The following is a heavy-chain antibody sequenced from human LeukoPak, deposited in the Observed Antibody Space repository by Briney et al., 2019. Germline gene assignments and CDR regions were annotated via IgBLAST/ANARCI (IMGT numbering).Heavy chain of an antibody. D-gene: IGHD6-13*01. J-gene: IGHJ6*02. CDR3: ARQYSSSWYDYYYGMDV. CDR1: GYSFTSYW. V-gene: IGHV5-51*01. CDR2: IYPGDPDT. Sequence: GESLKISCKGSGYSFTSYWIGWVRQMPGKGLEWMGIIYPGDPDTRYSPSFQGQVTISADKSISTAYLQWSSLKASDTAMYYCARQYSSSWYDYYYGMDVWGQGTTVTVSS.